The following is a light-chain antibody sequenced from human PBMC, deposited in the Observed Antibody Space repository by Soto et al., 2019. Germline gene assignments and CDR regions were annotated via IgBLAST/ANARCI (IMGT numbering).Light chain of an antibody. V-gene: IGKV3-11*01. CDR1: QTVSSY. CDR3: QQRNNWPRYT. CDR2: DAS. Sequence: EIVLTQSPVTLSLSPGERATLSCRASQTVSSYLAWYQQKPGLAPRLLIYDASNRATGIPARFSGSGSGTDFTLTISSLEPEDFAVYYCQQRNNWPRYTFGQGTKLEIK. J-gene: IGKJ2*01.